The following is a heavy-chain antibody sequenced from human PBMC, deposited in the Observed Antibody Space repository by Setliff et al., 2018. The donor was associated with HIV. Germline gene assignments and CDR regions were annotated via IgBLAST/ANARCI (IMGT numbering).Heavy chain of an antibody. D-gene: IGHD3-22*01. CDR2: IHTSGST. Sequence: SETLSFTCTVSGDSISSNYWSWIRQPPGKGLEWIGYIHTSGSTNYNPSLKSRVTISVDTSKNQFSLKLSSVTAADTAVYFCARGLSFYDPGGFDYWGQGTLVTVSS. CDR3: ARGLSFYDPGGFDY. J-gene: IGHJ4*02. V-gene: IGHV4-4*09. CDR1: GDSISSNY.